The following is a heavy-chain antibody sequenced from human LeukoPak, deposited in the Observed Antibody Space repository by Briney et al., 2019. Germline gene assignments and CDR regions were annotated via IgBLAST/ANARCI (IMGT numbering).Heavy chain of an antibody. CDR2: ISSSGSTI. D-gene: IGHD5-24*01. J-gene: IGHJ5*02. CDR1: GFTLSDYY. CDR3: ARGAMVATIFTGFDP. Sequence: GGSLRLSCAASGFTLSDYYMSWIRQAPGKGLEWVSYISSSGSTIYYADSVKGRFTISRDNAKNSLYLQMNSLRAEDTAVYYCARGAMVATIFTGFDPWGQGTLVTVSS. V-gene: IGHV3-11*01.